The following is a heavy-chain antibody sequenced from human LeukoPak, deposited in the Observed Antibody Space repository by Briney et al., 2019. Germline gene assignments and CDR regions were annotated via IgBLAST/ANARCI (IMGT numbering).Heavy chain of an antibody. Sequence: GGSLRLSCAASGFTFSDYSMNWVRQAPGKGLEWVSYISRSSSTIYYADSVKGRFTISRDNAKNSLYLQMNSLRAEDTAVYYCARVGSGYYTDYWGQGTLVTVSS. CDR1: GFTFSDYS. J-gene: IGHJ4*02. CDR2: ISRSSSTI. V-gene: IGHV3-48*01. CDR3: ARVGSGYYTDY. D-gene: IGHD3-3*01.